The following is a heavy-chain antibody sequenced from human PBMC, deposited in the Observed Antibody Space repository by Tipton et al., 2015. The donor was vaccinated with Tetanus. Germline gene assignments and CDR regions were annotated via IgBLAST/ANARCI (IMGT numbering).Heavy chain of an antibody. Sequence: LRLSCTVSGGSISSSDYYWAWLRQPPGSGLEWIGSVFYTGITYYNASLSSRLTISVDTSKNQFSLKLTSVTAADTAVYYCARGGSDWSWYLQHWGQGTLVTVSS. CDR1: GGSISSSDYY. D-gene: IGHD6-19*01. CDR3: ARGGSDWSWYLQH. V-gene: IGHV4-39*07. J-gene: IGHJ1*01. CDR2: VFYTGIT.